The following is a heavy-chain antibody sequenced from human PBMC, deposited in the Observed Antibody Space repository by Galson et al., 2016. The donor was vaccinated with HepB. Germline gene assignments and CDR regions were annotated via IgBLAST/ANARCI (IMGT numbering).Heavy chain of an antibody. J-gene: IGHJ4*02. CDR1: GDSVSSNSVA. V-gene: IGHV6-1*01. D-gene: IGHD5-18*01. CDR2: TYYRSKWHN. CDR3: ARDRNFKLTWIQLRKRGTGDGFDY. Sequence: CAISGDSVSSNSVAWNWIRQSPSRGLEWLGRTYYRSKWHNDYAVSVKSRITINPDTSKNQFSLQLNSVTPEDTALYYCARDRNFKLTWIQLRKRGTGDGFDYGGQGTLVTVSS.